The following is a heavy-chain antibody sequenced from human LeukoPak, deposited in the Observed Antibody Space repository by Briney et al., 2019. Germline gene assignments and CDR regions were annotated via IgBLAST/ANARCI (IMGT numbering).Heavy chain of an antibody. CDR1: GGSISSYD. Sequence: PSETLTLTCTVSGGSISSYDWSWIRQPPGKGLEWIGYIYYSGSTNYNPSLKSRVTISVDTSKNQFSLKLSSVTAADTAVYYCARHRTYYDILTGYLSSTDAFDIWGQGTMVTVSS. V-gene: IGHV4-59*08. D-gene: IGHD3-9*01. J-gene: IGHJ3*02. CDR3: ARHRTYYDILTGYLSSTDAFDI. CDR2: IYYSGST.